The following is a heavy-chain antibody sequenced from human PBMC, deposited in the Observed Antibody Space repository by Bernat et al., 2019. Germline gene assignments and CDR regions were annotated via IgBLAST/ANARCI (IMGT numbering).Heavy chain of an antibody. D-gene: IGHD2-15*01. CDR2: ISYDGSNK. Sequence: QVQLVESGGGVVQPGRSLRLSCAASGFTFSSYAMHWVRQAPGKGLEWVAVISYDGSNKYYVDSVKGRFTISRDNSKNTLYLQMNSLRAEDTAVYYCARGPDSIVVVVAATVGYFDYWGQGTLVTVSS. CDR3: ARGPDSIVVVVAATVGYFDY. J-gene: IGHJ4*02. CDR1: GFTFSSYA. V-gene: IGHV3-30-3*01.